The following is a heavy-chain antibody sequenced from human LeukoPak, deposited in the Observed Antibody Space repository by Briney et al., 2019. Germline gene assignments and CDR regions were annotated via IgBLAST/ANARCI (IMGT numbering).Heavy chain of an antibody. Sequence: GGSLRLSCAASGFTFSSYAMSWVRQAPGKGLEWVSAISGSGGSTYYADSVKGRFTISRDNSKNTLYLQMNSLRAEDTAVYYCAKGQGYCSGGSCQEDAFDIWGQGTMVTVSS. V-gene: IGHV3-23*01. J-gene: IGHJ3*02. CDR2: ISGSGGST. CDR1: GFTFSSYA. D-gene: IGHD2-15*01. CDR3: AKGQGYCSGGSCQEDAFDI.